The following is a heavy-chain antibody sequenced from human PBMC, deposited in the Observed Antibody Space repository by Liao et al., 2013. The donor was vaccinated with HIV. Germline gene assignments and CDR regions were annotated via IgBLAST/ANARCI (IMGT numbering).Heavy chain of an antibody. CDR3: ARDYREYCSSTSCYGRAYFQQ. J-gene: IGHJ1*01. CDR1: GGPINTGGYF. Sequence: QVQLQESGPGLVKPSQTLSLTCSVSGGPINTGGYFWSWIRQPAGRGLEWIGRIYSSGTTDYNPSLKGRLTISLDTSKNQFSLQLTTVTAADTAVYYCARDYREYCSSTSCYGRAYFQQWGQGTLVTVSS. D-gene: IGHD2-2*01. V-gene: IGHV4-61*02. CDR2: IYSSGTT.